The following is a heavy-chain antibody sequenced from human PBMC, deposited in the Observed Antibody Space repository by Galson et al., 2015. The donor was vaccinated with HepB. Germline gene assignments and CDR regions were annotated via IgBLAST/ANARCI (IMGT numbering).Heavy chain of an antibody. V-gene: IGHV3-30*18. D-gene: IGHD6-19*01. CDR1: GFTFSSYG. J-gene: IGHJ6*02. Sequence: SLRLSCAASGFTFSSYGMHWVRQAPGKGLEWVAVISYDGSNKYYADSVKGRFTISRDNSKNTLYLQMNSLRAEDTAVYYCAKSSRVAVAVTVYGMDVWGQGTTVTVSS. CDR2: ISYDGSNK. CDR3: AKSSRVAVAVTVYGMDV.